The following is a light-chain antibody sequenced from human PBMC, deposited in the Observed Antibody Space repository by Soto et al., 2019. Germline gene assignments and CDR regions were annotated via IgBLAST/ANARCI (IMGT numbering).Light chain of an antibody. CDR3: QQYGSSPPRLT. Sequence: EIVLTQSPGTLSLSPWERATLSCRASQSVSSSYLAWYQQKPGQAPRLLIYGASSRATGIPDRFSGSGSGTDFTLTISRLEPEDFAVYYCQQYGSSPPRLTFGGGTKVDNK. CDR2: GAS. CDR1: QSVSSSY. V-gene: IGKV3-20*01. J-gene: IGKJ4*01.